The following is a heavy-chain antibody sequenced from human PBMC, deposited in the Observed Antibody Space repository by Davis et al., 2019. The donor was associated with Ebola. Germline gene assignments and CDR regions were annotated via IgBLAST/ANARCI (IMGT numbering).Heavy chain of an antibody. D-gene: IGHD2-2*02. CDR2: ISGSGGST. Sequence: GESLKISCAASGFTFSSYAMSWVRQAPGKGLEWVSAISGSGGSTYYADSVKGRFTISRDNSKNTLYLQMNSLRAEDTAVYYCAKAVGDCSSTSCYTQLFDYWGQGTLVTVSS. CDR1: GFTFSSYA. J-gene: IGHJ4*02. CDR3: AKAVGDCSSTSCYTQLFDY. V-gene: IGHV3-23*01.